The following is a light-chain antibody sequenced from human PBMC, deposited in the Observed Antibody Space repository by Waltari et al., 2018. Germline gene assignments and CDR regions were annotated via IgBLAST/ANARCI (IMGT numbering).Light chain of an antibody. CDR2: GKN. J-gene: IGLJ1*01. CDR3: NSRDSNGNPFV. V-gene: IGLV3-19*01. CDR1: SLRYYY. Sequence: SSELTQDPAVSVALGQTVRITSQGDSLRYYYANWYRQKQGHAPLTVMNGKNNRPSGSPDRVSGSYSRGTTSLLITVAQAEDEADYDYNSRDSNGNPFVFGPATKVTVL.